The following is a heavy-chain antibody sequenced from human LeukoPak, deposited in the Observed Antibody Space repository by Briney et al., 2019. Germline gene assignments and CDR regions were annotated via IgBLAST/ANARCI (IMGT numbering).Heavy chain of an antibody. Sequence: EASVKVSCKASGYTFTSYDINWVRQATGQGLEWMGWMNPNSGNTGYAQKFQGRVTMTRNTSISTAYMELSSLRSEDTAVYYCARDHRYSYRYGMDVWGQGTTVTVSS. CDR3: ARDHRYSYRYGMDV. CDR2: MNPNSGNT. D-gene: IGHD5-18*01. J-gene: IGHJ6*02. V-gene: IGHV1-8*01. CDR1: GYTFTSYD.